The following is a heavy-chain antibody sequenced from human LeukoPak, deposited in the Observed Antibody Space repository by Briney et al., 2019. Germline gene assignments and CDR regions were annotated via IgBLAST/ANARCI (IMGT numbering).Heavy chain of an antibody. CDR1: GGSVSGNTYY. D-gene: IGHD6-19*01. CDR3: ARHEGAGVPTDY. J-gene: IGHJ4*02. CDR2: TYSGGTA. Sequence: SETLSLTCTVSGGSVSGNTYYWVWIRQPPGKGLEWIGNTYSGGTAHYNPSLRSRVTISVDTSKKQISLRLSSVTAADTAVYYCARHEGAGVPTDYWGQGTRVTVSS. V-gene: IGHV4-39*01.